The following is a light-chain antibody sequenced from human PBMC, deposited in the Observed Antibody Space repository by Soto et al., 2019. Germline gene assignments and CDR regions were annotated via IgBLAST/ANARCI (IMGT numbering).Light chain of an antibody. J-gene: IGKJ5*01. CDR2: AAS. V-gene: IGKV1-39*01. CDR3: QQSYSTPPIT. Sequence: DIQMTQSPSSLSASVGDRVTITCRASQSISSYLNWYQQKPGKAPKLLIYAASSLQSGVRSRFSGSGSGTDFTLTISSLQPEDFATYYCQQSYSTPPITFGQGTRLEMK. CDR1: QSISSY.